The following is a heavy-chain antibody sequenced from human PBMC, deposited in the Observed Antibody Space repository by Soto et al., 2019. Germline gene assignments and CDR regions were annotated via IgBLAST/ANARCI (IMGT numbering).Heavy chain of an antibody. Sequence: EVQLVESGGGLVQPGGSLRLSCAASGFTFTSFGMTWVRQAPGRGLEWVSHINSGGSVILYADSVKGRVTISRDNSKNSLYLEMNSLRADDTAVYFCARDEDGTNEFDYWGQGTLVTVSS. CDR1: GFTFTSFG. V-gene: IGHV3-48*04. CDR3: ARDEDGTNEFDY. D-gene: IGHD2-2*01. CDR2: INSGGSVI. J-gene: IGHJ4*02.